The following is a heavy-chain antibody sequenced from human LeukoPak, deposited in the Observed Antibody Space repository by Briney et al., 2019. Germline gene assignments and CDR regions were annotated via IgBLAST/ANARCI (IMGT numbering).Heavy chain of an antibody. J-gene: IGHJ6*03. Sequence: ASVKVSCKASGYTFTSYDINWVRQAPGQRLEWMGWMNPNSGNTGYAQKFQGRVTMTRNTSISTAYMELSSLRSEDTAVYYCARGLSGGYSGYGSYYYYMDVWGKGTTVTISS. D-gene: IGHD5-12*01. V-gene: IGHV1-8*01. CDR3: ARGLSGGYSGYGSYYYYMDV. CDR1: GYTFTSYD. CDR2: MNPNSGNT.